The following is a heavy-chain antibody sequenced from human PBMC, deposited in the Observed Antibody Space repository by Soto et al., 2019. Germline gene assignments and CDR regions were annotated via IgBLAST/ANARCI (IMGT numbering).Heavy chain of an antibody. J-gene: IGHJ6*02. V-gene: IGHV3-53*01. CDR3: ARGNSSSDYYGMDV. CDR1: GFTVSSNY. CDR2: IYSGGST. Sequence: PGGSLRLSCAASGFTVSSNYMSWVRQAPGKGLEWVSVIYSGGSTYYADSVKGRFTISRDNSKNTLYLQMNSLRAEDTAVYYCARGNSSSDYYGMDVSGQGTTVTVSS. D-gene: IGHD6-6*01.